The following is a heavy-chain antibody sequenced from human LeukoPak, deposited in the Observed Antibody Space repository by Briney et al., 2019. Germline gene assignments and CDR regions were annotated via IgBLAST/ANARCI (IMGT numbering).Heavy chain of an antibody. Sequence: NPGGSLRLSCATSGFTFSSYTMNWVRQAPGKGLEWVSSITISGTYIYYADSVKGRFTISRDDAKNSLYLQMNSLRAEDTALYYCARDGGYSGYEFDYWGQGTLVTVSS. V-gene: IGHV3-21*01. CDR3: ARDGGYSGYEFDY. J-gene: IGHJ4*02. CDR2: ITISGTYI. CDR1: GFTFSSYT. D-gene: IGHD5-12*01.